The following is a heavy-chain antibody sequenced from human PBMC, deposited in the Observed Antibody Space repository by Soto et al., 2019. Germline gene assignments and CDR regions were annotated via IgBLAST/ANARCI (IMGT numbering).Heavy chain of an antibody. V-gene: IGHV4-34*01. D-gene: IGHD2-2*03. Sequence: SETLSLTCAVYGGSFSGYYWSWIRQAPGKWLEWIGEINHSGTINYNPSLKSRLTLSVDMSKNQFSLNLSSVTAADTAVYYCARVVFMDIVAAGGMDVWGQGXTLTVYS. CDR3: ARVVFMDIVAAGGMDV. CDR2: INHSGTI. CDR1: GGSFSGYY. J-gene: IGHJ6*02.